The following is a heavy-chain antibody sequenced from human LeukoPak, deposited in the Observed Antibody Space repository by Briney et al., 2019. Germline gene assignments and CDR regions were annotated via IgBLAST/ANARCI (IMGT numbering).Heavy chain of an antibody. CDR1: GATFSSYA. D-gene: IGHD2-15*01. CDR3: ASAPDCSGGRCYRYNWFDP. V-gene: IGHV1-69*06. Sequence: EASVKLSCTASGATFSSYAISWMRQAPGQGLGRRGVITPIFGTANYAQKFQGRVTITADKSTRTDYMELSSLRSEDTAVYYCASAPDCSGGRCYRYNWFDPWGQGTLVTVSS. J-gene: IGHJ5*02. CDR2: ITPIFGTA.